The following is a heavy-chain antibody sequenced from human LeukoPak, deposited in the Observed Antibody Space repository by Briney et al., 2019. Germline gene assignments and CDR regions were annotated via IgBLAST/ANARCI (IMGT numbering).Heavy chain of an antibody. CDR2: IKQDGSAK. CDR3: AKIYCTSTDCYYDY. CDR1: GFTFSSYW. D-gene: IGHD2-2*01. V-gene: IGHV3-7*01. Sequence: GGSLRLSCAASGFTFSSYWMNWVRQAPGKGLEWVANIKQDGSAKYYMDSVKGRFTISRDSAKNSLYLQMNSLRAEDTAVYYCAKIYCTSTDCYYDYWGQGTLVTVSS. J-gene: IGHJ4*02.